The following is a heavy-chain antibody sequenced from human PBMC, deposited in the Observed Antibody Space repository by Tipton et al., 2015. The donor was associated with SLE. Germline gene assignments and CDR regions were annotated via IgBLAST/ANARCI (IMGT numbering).Heavy chain of an antibody. Sequence: SLRLSCAASGFTFDDYAMHWVRQAPGKGLEWVSLISWDGGRTYYADSVKGRFTISRDNSKNSLYLQMNSLRAEDTALYYCAKDRQMGGYYYGMDVWGQGTTVTVSS. D-gene: IGHD2-15*01. CDR2: ISWDGGRT. J-gene: IGHJ6*02. V-gene: IGHV3-43D*04. CDR3: AKDRQMGGYYYGMDV. CDR1: GFTFDDYA.